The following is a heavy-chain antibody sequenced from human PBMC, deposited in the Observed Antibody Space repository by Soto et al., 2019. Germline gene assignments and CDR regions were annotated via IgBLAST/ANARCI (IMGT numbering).Heavy chain of an antibody. CDR1: GFTFSSYS. J-gene: IGHJ4*02. CDR2: ISRSSTTI. Sequence: EVQLVESGGGLVQPGGSLRLSCAASGFTFSSYSMTWVRQAPGKGLEWISYISRSSTTIYYVDSVKGRFTISRDNARNSLYLQMNSLRDEDTAVYYCARYDYTKDDYWGRGTLVTVSS. V-gene: IGHV3-48*02. CDR3: ARYDYTKDDY. D-gene: IGHD4-4*01.